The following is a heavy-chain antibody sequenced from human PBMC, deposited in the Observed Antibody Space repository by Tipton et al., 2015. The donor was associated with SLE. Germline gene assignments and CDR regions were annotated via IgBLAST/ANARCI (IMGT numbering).Heavy chain of an antibody. CDR3: ARDGGQRVISGTYDFYYYGLDV. CDR2: IYYTGTT. Sequence: TLSLTCTVSGVSISSDGFYWSWIRQHPDKVLEWIGYIYYTGTTQYNPSLKSRLTISLDTSKNQFSLKLTSVTAADTAVYYCARDGGQRVISGTYDFYYYGLDVWGQGTTVTVSS. V-gene: IGHV4-31*03. J-gene: IGHJ6*02. D-gene: IGHD6-13*01. CDR1: GVSISSDGFY.